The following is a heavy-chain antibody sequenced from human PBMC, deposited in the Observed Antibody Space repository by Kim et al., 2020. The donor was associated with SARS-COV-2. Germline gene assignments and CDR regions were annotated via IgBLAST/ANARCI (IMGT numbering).Heavy chain of an antibody. CDR2: IYYSGST. CDR3: ARGRGWFDP. D-gene: IGHD3-10*01. Sequence: SETLSLTCTVSGGSISSYYWSWIRQPPGKGLEWIGYIYYSGSTNYNPSLKSRVTISVDTSKNQFSLKLSSVTAADTAVYYCARGRGWFDPWGQGTLVTVSS. V-gene: IGHV4-59*01. J-gene: IGHJ5*02. CDR1: GGSISSYY.